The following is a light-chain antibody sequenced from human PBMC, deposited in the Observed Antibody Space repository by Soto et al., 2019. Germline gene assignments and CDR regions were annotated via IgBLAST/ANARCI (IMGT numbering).Light chain of an antibody. CDR2: EVS. CDR3: CSYAGSSTYV. CDR1: SSDVGSYNL. V-gene: IGLV2-23*02. Sequence: QSVLTQPPSVSGAPGQRVTISCTGSSSDVGSYNLVSWYQQHPGKAPKLMIYEVSKRPSGVSNRFSGSKSGNTASLTISGLQAEDEADYYCCSYAGSSTYVFGTGTKVTV. J-gene: IGLJ1*01.